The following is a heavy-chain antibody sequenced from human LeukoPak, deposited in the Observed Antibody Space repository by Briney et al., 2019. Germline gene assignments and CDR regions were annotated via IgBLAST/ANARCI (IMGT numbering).Heavy chain of an antibody. CDR3: ARENSGSYREFDY. CDR1: GGSINSYY. V-gene: IGHV4-4*07. CDR2: IYPSGST. Sequence: SETLSLTCTVSGGSINSYYWTWIRQPAGKGLEWIGRIYPSGSTNYNPSLKSRVTMSVDTSKNQFSLKLSSVTAADTAVYYCARENSGSYREFDYWGQGTLVTASS. D-gene: IGHD1-26*01. J-gene: IGHJ4*02.